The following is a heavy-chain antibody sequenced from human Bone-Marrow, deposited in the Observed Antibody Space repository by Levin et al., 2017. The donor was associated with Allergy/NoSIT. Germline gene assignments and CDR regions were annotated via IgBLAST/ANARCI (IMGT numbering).Heavy chain of an antibody. D-gene: IGHD4-11*01. V-gene: IGHV3-30-3*01. CDR2: ISYDGSNK. CDR3: ARERGATVTPRGGSPLGY. J-gene: IGHJ4*02. CDR1: GFTFSSYA. Sequence: PGGSLRLSCAASGFTFSSYAMHWVRQAPGKGLEWVAVISYDGSNKYYADSVKGRFTISRDNSKNTLYLQMNSLRAEDTAVYYCARERGATVTPRGGSPLGYWGQGTLVTVSS.